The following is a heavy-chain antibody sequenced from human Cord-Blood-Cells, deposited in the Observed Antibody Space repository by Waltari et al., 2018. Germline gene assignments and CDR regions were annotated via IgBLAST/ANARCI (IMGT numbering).Heavy chain of an antibody. CDR2: IWYDGSNK. D-gene: IGHD1-1*01. V-gene: IGHV3-33*01. J-gene: IGHJ4*02. CDR1: VFTFSSYG. CDR3: ARGWNYFDY. Sequence: QVQLVESGGGVVQPGRSLRLSCAASVFTFSSYGMHWVRQAPGKGLEWVAVIWYDGSNKYYADSVKGRFTISRDNSKNTLYLQMNSLRAEDTAVYYCARGWNYFDYWGQGTLVTVSS.